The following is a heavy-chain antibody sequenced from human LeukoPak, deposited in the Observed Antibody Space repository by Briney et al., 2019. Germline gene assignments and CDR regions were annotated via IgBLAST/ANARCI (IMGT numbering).Heavy chain of an antibody. V-gene: IGHV4-59*08. D-gene: IGHD3-16*02. J-gene: IGHJ6*03. CDR3: ARHIGGGIEDMDV. CDR2: IYVTGN. CDR1: GGSIGTYY. Sequence: PSETLSLTCTVSGGSIGTYYWSWVRQSPGKGLEWIGYIYVTGNRYNPYLQSRVTNSVDTSRNQFFLKMNSVTAPDTAVYFCARHIGGGIEDMDVWGKGTKVTVSS.